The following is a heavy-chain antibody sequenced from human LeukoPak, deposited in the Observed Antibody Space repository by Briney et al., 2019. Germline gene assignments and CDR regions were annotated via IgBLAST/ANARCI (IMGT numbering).Heavy chain of an antibody. D-gene: IGHD5-18*01. J-gene: IGHJ4*02. Sequence: GGSLRLSCAASGFTFSSYAMSWVRQAPGKGLEWVSAISGSGGSTYYADSVKGRFTISRDNTKNSLYLQMNSLRAEDTAVYYCARAGYRYAYDYWGQGTLVTVSS. CDR2: ISGSGGST. V-gene: IGHV3-23*01. CDR1: GFTFSSYA. CDR3: ARAGYRYAYDY.